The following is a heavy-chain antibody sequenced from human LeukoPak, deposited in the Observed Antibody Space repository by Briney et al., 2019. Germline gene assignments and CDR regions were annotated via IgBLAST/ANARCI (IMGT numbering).Heavy chain of an antibody. Sequence: ASLKVSRMHPRYSLTGAYMYWGRPAPGEGGGRMGRIYHMSGGTNYAQKFQGKVTMTTDTSISTAYMELSRLRSDDTAVYYGARENVGYYGSGSYYYYGMDVWGQGTTVTVSS. V-gene: IGHV1-2*06. J-gene: IGHJ6*02. CDR3: ARENVGYYGSGSYYYYGMDV. CDR2: IYHMSGGT. D-gene: IGHD3-10*01. CDR1: RYSLTGAY.